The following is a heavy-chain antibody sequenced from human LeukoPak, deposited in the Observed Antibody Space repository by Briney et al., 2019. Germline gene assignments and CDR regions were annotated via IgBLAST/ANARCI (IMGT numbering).Heavy chain of an antibody. CDR3: SRNGLVDFDY. CDR1: GFAFYDFA. CDR2: IRRRAYGGAS. J-gene: IGHJ4*02. V-gene: IGHV3-49*04. Sequence: GGSLRLSCTTSGFAFYDFAMSWVRQPAGKGLEWVGFIRRRAYGGASEYAASVKGTFIISRDDSKGIAYLQMNSLKTEDTAVYYCSRNGLVDFDYWGQGSRVSVS.